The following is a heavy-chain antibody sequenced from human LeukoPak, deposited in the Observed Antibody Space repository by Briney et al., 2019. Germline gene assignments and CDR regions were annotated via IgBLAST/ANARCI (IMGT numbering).Heavy chain of an antibody. CDR3: ARGGFDQLLSFYYDYGMDV. J-gene: IGHJ6*02. Sequence: GGSLRLSCAASGFTFSTYKMNWVRQAPGKGLEWVSYISRSSRTVYYADSVRGRFTISRDNANNSLFLQMNSLRAEDTAVYYCARGGFDQLLSFYYDYGMDVWGQGTTVTVSS. D-gene: IGHD2-2*01. CDR1: GFTFSTYK. CDR2: ISRSSRTV. V-gene: IGHV3-48*04.